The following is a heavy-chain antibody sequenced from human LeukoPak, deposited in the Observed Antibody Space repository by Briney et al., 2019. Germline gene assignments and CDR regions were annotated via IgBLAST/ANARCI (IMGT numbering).Heavy chain of an antibody. CDR1: GGSISSYD. CDR2: IYYSGSS. CDR3: ARSAANQLPFY. D-gene: IGHD2-2*01. V-gene: IGHV4-59*01. Sequence: SETLSLTCTVSGGSISSYDWSWIRQPPGKGLEWIGFIYYSGSSNYNPSLESRVTMSLDTSKNQFSLNLSSVTAADTAVYYCARSAANQLPFYWGQGTLVTVSS. J-gene: IGHJ4*02.